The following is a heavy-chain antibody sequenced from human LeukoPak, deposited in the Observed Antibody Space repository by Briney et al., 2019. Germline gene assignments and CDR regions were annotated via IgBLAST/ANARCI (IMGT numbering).Heavy chain of an antibody. CDR3: ARSGSGYFDY. CDR2: IKQDGSEK. Sequence: GGSLRLSCAPSGITLSVYWMSWVRQAPGKGREWVANIKQDGSEKYYRDSVQGRFTISRDNAKNSLYLQMNSLRAEDTAVYYCARSGSGYFDYWGQGSLVTVSS. J-gene: IGHJ4*02. CDR1: GITLSVYW. V-gene: IGHV3-7*01.